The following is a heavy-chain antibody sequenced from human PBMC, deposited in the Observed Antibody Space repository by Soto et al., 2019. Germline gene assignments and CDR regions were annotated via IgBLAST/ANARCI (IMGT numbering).Heavy chain of an antibody. J-gene: IGHJ6*03. CDR1: GYTFTSYG. Sequence: RASVKVSCKASGYTFTSYGISWVRQAPGQGLEWMGWISAYNGNTNCAQKLQGRVTMTTDTSTSTAYMELRSLRSDDTAVYYCARINDFWSGSYMDVWGKGTTVTVSS. CDR2: ISAYNGNT. D-gene: IGHD3-3*01. V-gene: IGHV1-18*01. CDR3: ARINDFWSGSYMDV.